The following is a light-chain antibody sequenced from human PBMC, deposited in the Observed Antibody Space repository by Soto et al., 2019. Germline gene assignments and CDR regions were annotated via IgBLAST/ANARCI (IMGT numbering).Light chain of an antibody. CDR3: QQYVSSVT. V-gene: IGKV3-20*01. CDR1: QSVDSSF. CDR2: GAS. J-gene: IGKJ1*01. Sequence: EIVLTQSPGSLSLSPGERATLSCRASQSVDSSFFAWYQQKPGQAPRLLIYGASNRATGIPDRVSGSGSGTDFTVTISRLESDDFAAYYCQQYVSSVTFGQGNKVEIK.